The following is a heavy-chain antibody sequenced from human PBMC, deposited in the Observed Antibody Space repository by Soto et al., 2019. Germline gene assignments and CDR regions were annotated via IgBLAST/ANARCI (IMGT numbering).Heavy chain of an antibody. D-gene: IGHD4-17*01. Sequence: SETLSLTCTVSGGSISSYYCSWIRQPPGKGLEWIGYIYYSGSTYYNPSLKSRVTISVDRSKNQFSLKLSSVTAADTAVYYCARAHYGDYGYGMDVWGQGTTVTVSS. V-gene: IGHV4-59*12. J-gene: IGHJ6*02. CDR2: IYYSGST. CDR3: ARAHYGDYGYGMDV. CDR1: GGSISSYY.